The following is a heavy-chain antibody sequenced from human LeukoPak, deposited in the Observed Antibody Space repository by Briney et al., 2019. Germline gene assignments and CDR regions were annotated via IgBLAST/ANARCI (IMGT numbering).Heavy chain of an antibody. V-gene: IGHV4-30-4*01. CDR2: IYYSGST. D-gene: IGHD5-12*01. CDR1: GGSISSGDYY. Sequence: SETLSLTCTVSGGSISSGDYYWSWIRQPPGKGLEWIGYIYYSGSTYYNPSLKSRVTISVDTSKNQFSLKLSSVTAADTAVYYCARLGSGYDGLYYFDYWGQGTLVTVSS. J-gene: IGHJ4*02. CDR3: ARLGSGYDGLYYFDY.